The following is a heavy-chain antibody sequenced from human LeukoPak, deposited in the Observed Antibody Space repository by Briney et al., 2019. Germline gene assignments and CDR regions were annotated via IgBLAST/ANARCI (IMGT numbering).Heavy chain of an antibody. J-gene: IGHJ5*02. CDR2: ISGTVTRGTTI. Sequence: GGSLRLSCTASGFIFTNYEMNWVRQAPGKGLEWVSYISGTVTRGTTIYYADSVKGRFTISRDNAKNSLYLQMNSLRAEDTAVYYCARDSPQYNWNYERGGLDPWGQGTLVTVSS. V-gene: IGHV3-48*03. CDR1: GFIFTNYE. CDR3: ARDSPQYNWNYERGGLDP. D-gene: IGHD1-7*01.